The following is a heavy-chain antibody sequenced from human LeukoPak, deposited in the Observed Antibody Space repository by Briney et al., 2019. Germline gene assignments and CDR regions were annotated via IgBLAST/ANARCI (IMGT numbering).Heavy chain of an antibody. D-gene: IGHD6-25*01. V-gene: IGHV3-23*01. J-gene: IGHJ4*02. CDR1: GFTFSSYT. CDR3: AKSLSSIGAAVTDY. CDR2: ISGSGGST. Sequence: GGSLRLSCAASGFTFSSYTMSWVRQAPGEGLEWVSAISGSGGSTYYADSVKGRFTISRDNSKSTLYLQMNSLRAEDTAVYYCAKSLSSIGAAVTDYWGQGTLVTVSS.